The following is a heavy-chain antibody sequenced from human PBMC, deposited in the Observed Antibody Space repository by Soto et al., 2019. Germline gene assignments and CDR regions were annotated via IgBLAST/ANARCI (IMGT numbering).Heavy chain of an antibody. V-gene: IGHV4-4*07. CDR3: VRDGTKTLRDWFDP. CDR1: GASISGFN. J-gene: IGHJ5*02. CDR2: IYATGTT. Sequence: PSEPLSLTRTVSGASISGFNRSWLRKYAGKGPEWIGRIYATGTTDYNPSLKSRVMMSVDTSKKQFSLKLRSVTAADTAVYYCVRDGTKTLRDWFDPWGQGIWVTVS. D-gene: IGHD1-1*01.